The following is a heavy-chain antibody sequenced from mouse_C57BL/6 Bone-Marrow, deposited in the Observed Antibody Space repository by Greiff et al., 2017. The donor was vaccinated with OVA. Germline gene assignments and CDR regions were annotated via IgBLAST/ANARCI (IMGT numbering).Heavy chain of an antibody. CDR2: IYPRSGNT. CDR1: GYTFTSYG. Sequence: VQLQQSGAELARPGASVKLSCKASGYTFTSYGISWVKQSTGQGLEWIGEIYPRSGNTYYNEKFKGKATLTADKSSSTAYMELRSLTSEDSAVYFCARRVYYDYFYWYFDVWGTGTTVTVSS. D-gene: IGHD2-4*01. V-gene: IGHV1-81*01. J-gene: IGHJ1*03. CDR3: ARRVYYDYFYWYFDV.